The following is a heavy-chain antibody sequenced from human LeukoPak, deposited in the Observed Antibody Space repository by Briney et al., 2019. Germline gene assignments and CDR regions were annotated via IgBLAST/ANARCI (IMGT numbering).Heavy chain of an antibody. D-gene: IGHD3-22*01. CDR3: AKRGVVIRVILVGFHKQAYYFDS. J-gene: IGHJ4*02. V-gene: IGHV3-23*01. CDR2: ISGSGGST. CDR1: GFTFSSYA. Sequence: GGSLSLSCAASGFTFSSYAMSWFRQAPGEGLEWVSAISGSGGSTYYADSVKGRFTISRDSPKNTLYLQMNSLRAEDMAVYFCAKRGVVIRVILVGFHKQAYYFDSWGQGALVTVSS.